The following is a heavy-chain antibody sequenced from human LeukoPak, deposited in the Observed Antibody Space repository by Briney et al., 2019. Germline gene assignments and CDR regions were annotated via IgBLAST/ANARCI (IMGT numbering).Heavy chain of an antibody. CDR3: AKDVGSSPGATDY. CDR2: ISGSGAST. CDR1: GFTFSSYV. D-gene: IGHD6-6*01. J-gene: IGHJ4*02. Sequence: GGSLRLSCAASGFTFSSYVMSWVRQAPGKGLEWVSAISGSGASTHYADSVKGRFTISRDNSKNTLYLQMNSLRVEDTAVYYCAKDVGSSPGATDYWGQGTLVTVSS. V-gene: IGHV3-23*01.